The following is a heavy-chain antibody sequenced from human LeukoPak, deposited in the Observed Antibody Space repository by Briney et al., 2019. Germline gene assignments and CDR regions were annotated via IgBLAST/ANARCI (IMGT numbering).Heavy chain of an antibody. CDR1: GYTFTSYG. V-gene: IGHV1-18*01. CDR3: AREIGQSNYYDYVWGSYRKIYYGMDV. CDR2: ISAYNGNT. J-gene: IGHJ6*02. Sequence: ASVKVSCKASGYTFTSYGISWVRQAPGQGLEWMGWISAYNGNTNYAQKLQGRVTMTTDTSTSTAYMELRSLRSDDTAVYYCAREIGQSNYYDYVWGSYRKIYYGMDVWGQGTTVTVSS. D-gene: IGHD3-16*01.